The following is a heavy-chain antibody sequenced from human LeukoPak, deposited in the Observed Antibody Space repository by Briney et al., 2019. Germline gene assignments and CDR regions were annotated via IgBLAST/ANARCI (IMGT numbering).Heavy chain of an antibody. J-gene: IGHJ3*02. CDR2: INPNSGGT. Sequence: ASVKVSCEASGYTFTGYYMHWVRQAPGQGLEWMGWINPNSGGTNYAQKFQGRVTMTRDTSISTAYMELSRLRSDDAAVYYCARWDYYDSSGYPRDAFDIWGQGTMVTVSS. CDR3: ARWDYYDSSGYPRDAFDI. D-gene: IGHD3-22*01. CDR1: GYTFTGYY. V-gene: IGHV1-2*02.